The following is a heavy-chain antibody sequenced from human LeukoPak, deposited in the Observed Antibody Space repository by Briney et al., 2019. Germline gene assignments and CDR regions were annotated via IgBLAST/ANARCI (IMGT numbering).Heavy chain of an antibody. J-gene: IGHJ3*02. CDR2: IYYSGSI. Sequence: PSETLSLTCTVSGGSISSYYWSWIRQPPGKGLEWIGYIYYSGSINYNPSLKSRVTISVDTSKNQFSLKLSSVTAADTAVYYCARHIVLMVYATPGAFDIWGQGTMVTVSS. CDR3: ARHIVLMVYATPGAFDI. V-gene: IGHV4-59*01. D-gene: IGHD2-8*01. CDR1: GGSISSYY.